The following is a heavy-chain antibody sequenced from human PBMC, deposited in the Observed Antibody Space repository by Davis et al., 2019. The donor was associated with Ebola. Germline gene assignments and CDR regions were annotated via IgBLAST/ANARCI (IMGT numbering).Heavy chain of an antibody. D-gene: IGHD2-21*02. CDR1: GYTFTNYA. Sequence: ASVKVSCKASGYTFTNYAINWVRQAAGQGLEWMGWMNPNSGDTGYAQKFQGRVTLTRDRSISTAYLELNSLTSEDTAVYYCARGPSVATAHYFDYWGQGTLVTVSS. V-gene: IGHV1-8*02. CDR2: MNPNSGDT. CDR3: ARGPSVATAHYFDY. J-gene: IGHJ4*02.